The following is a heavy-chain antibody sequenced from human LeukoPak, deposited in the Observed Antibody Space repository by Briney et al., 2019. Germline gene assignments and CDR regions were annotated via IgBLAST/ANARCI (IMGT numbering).Heavy chain of an antibody. Sequence: GGSLRLSCAASGFTFSSYSMNWVRQAPGKGLEWVSSISSSSYIYYADSVKGRFTISRDNAKNSLYLQMNSLRAEDTALYYCAKGPYGRDSSGYLLGWGQGTLVTVSS. V-gene: IGHV3-21*04. CDR2: ISSSSYI. CDR1: GFTFSSYS. D-gene: IGHD3-22*01. J-gene: IGHJ4*02. CDR3: AKGPYGRDSSGYLLG.